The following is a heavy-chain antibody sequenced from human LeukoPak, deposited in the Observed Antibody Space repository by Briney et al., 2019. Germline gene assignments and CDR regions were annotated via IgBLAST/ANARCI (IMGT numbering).Heavy chain of an antibody. CDR3: ARDRYYYDSSGYLPSSYYYYMDV. J-gene: IGHJ6*03. CDR1: GYTFTGYY. V-gene: IGHV1-46*01. CDR2: INPSGGST. Sequence: GASVKVSCKASGYTFTGYYMHWVRQAPGQGLEWMGIINPSGGSTSYAQKFQGRVTMTRDMSTSTVYMELSSLRAEDTAVYYCARDRYYYDSSGYLPSSYYYYMDVWGKGTTVTISS. D-gene: IGHD3-22*01.